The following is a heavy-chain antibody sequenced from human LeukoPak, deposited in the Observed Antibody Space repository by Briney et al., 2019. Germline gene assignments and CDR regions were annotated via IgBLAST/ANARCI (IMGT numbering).Heavy chain of an antibody. CDR1: GFTFSNAW. CDR2: ISSSSSYI. CDR3: ARDRPYPRGFVGDY. V-gene: IGHV3-21*01. J-gene: IGHJ4*02. Sequence: PGGSLRLSCAASGFTFSNAWMSWVRQAPGKGLEWVSSISSSSSYIYYADSVKGRFTISRANAKNSLYLQMNSLRAEDTAVYYCARDRPYPRGFVGDYWGQGTLVTVSS. D-gene: IGHD3-16*01.